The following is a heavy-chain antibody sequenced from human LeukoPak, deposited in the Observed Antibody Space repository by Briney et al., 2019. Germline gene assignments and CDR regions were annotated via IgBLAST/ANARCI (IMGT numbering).Heavy chain of an antibody. CDR2: INTNTGNP. CDR3: ARDDSSSRP. J-gene: IGHJ5*02. CDR1: AYTFTSYA. D-gene: IGHD6-6*01. Sequence: ASVKVSCKTSAYTFTSYAMNWVRQAPGQGLEWMGWINTNTGNPTYAQGFTGRFVFSLDTSVSTAYLQINSLKAEDTAVYYCARDDSSSRPWGQGTLVTVSS. V-gene: IGHV7-4-1*02.